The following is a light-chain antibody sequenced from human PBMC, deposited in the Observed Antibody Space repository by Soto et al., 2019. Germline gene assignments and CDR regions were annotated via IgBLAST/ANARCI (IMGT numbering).Light chain of an antibody. V-gene: IGKV2-28*01. Sequence: DIVMTQSPLSLPVTPGEPASISCRSSQSLLHSNGYNYLDWYLQKPGQSPQLLIYLGSNRASGAPDMFSGSGSGTDFTLKISRVEAEDVGVYYFMQALQTPRTFGQGTKVEIK. J-gene: IGKJ1*01. CDR1: QSLLHSNGYNY. CDR3: MQALQTPRT. CDR2: LGS.